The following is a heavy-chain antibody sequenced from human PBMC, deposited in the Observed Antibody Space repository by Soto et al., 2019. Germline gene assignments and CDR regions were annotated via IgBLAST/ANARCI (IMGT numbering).Heavy chain of an antibody. CDR1: GFTFSTYA. J-gene: IGHJ4*02. CDR3: AAAGPDY. V-gene: IGHV3-23*01. Sequence: QSGGSLRLSCAASGFTFSTYAMSWVRQAPGKGLEWVSGISGSGDSTYYADSVKGRFTISRDNSKNTLFLQMNSLRAEDTAVYYCAAAGPDYWGQGTLVTVSS. CDR2: ISGSGDST. D-gene: IGHD6-13*01.